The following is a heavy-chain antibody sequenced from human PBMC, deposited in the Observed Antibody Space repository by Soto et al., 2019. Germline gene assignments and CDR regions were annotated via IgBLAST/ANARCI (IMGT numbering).Heavy chain of an antibody. J-gene: IGHJ6*02. D-gene: IGHD6-13*01. CDR3: ARAEDSSSWYSSYYYGMDV. Sequence: QVQLQESGPGLVKPSETLSLTCTVSGGSISSYYWSWIRQPPGKGLEWIGYIYYSGSTNYNPSLKSRVTISVDTSKNQFSLKLSSVTAADTAVYYCARAEDSSSWYSSYYYGMDVWGQWTTVTVSS. V-gene: IGHV4-59*01. CDR2: IYYSGST. CDR1: GGSISSYY.